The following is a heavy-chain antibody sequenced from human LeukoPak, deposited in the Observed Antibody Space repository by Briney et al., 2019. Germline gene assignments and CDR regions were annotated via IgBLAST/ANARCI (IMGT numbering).Heavy chain of an antibody. CDR2: INHSGST. CDR1: GGSISSYY. Sequence: PSETLSLTCTVSGGSISSYYWSWIRQPPGKGLEWIGEINHSGSTNYNPSLKSRVTISVDTSKNQFSLKLSSATAADTAVYYCARHCGSYAGYYYYYYMDVWGKGTTVTISS. D-gene: IGHD1-26*01. CDR3: ARHCGSYAGYYYYYYMDV. J-gene: IGHJ6*03. V-gene: IGHV4-34*01.